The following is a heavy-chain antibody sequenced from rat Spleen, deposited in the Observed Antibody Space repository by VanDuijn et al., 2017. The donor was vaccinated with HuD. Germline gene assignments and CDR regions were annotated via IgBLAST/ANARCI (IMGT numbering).Heavy chain of an antibody. J-gene: IGHJ2*01. Sequence: EVQLVESGGGLVQPGRSMKVSCTASGLTFSDYGMAWVRQAPKKGLEWVASISYDGSHTYYGDSVKGRFTISRDNAKNTLDLQRNRLRSEETATYYCTRRPGGYYFDYWGQGVMVTVSS. V-gene: IGHV5-22*01. CDR1: GLTFSDYG. CDR2: ISYDGSHT. CDR3: TRRPGGYYFDY. D-gene: IGHD1-11*01.